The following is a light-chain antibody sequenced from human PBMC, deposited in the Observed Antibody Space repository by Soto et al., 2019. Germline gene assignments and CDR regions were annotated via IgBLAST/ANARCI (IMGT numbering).Light chain of an antibody. J-gene: IGKJ5*01. V-gene: IGKV3-15*01. Sequence: EIVMTQSPATLSVSPGERATLSCRAGQNIHTNLAWYQQKPGQAPRLLFYGASTGATGLLARFSGSGSGTEFPLTISSLQADDRAVYYCQQYYNWPRTFGEGTRLEI. CDR3: QQYYNWPRT. CDR2: GAS. CDR1: QNIHTN.